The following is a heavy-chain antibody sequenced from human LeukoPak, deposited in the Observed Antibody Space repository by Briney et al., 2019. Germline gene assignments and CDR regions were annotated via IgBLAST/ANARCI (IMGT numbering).Heavy chain of an antibody. V-gene: IGHV4-34*01. J-gene: IGHJ4*02. D-gene: IGHD6-13*01. CDR1: GGSFSGYY. CDR3: ARKYSSSWYVDH. CDR2: INHSGST. Sequence: SETLSLTCAVYGGSFSGYYWSWIRQPPGKGLEWIGEINHSGSTNYNPSLKSRVTISVDTSKNQFSLKLSSVTAADTAVYYCARKYSSSWYVDHWGQGTLVTVSS.